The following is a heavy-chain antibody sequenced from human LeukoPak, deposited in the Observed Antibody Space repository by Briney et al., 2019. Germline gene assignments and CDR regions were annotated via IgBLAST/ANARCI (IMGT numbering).Heavy chain of an antibody. CDR3: ARDLLKGDDYYDSSGRPGYYYYMDV. CDR2: ISVNNGNT. V-gene: IGHV1-18*01. CDR1: GYAFASYG. J-gene: IGHJ6*03. D-gene: IGHD3-22*01. Sequence: ASVKVSCKASGYAFASYGISWVRQAPGQGLEWLGWISVNNGNTHYAQKFQGGVTITADESTSTAYMELSSLRSEDTAVYYCARDLLKGDDYYDSSGRPGYYYYMDVWGKGTTVTVSS.